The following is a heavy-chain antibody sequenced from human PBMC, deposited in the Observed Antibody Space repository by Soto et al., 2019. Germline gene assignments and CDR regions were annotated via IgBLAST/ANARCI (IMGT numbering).Heavy chain of an antibody. CDR3: AKGFIVVVTVLRPDDAFDV. J-gene: IGHJ3*01. CDR1: GFTFGNYG. V-gene: IGHV3-23*01. D-gene: IGHD2-21*02. CDR2: ISGGGGNT. Sequence: DVKLLESGGGLVHPGGSLRPSCATSGFTFGNYGINWVRQAPGKGLEWVAGISGGGGNTYYADSVKGRFTISRDPLKKTVFLEMKSLRAEDTAVYYCAKGFIVVVTVLRPDDAFDVWGQGTLVSVSS.